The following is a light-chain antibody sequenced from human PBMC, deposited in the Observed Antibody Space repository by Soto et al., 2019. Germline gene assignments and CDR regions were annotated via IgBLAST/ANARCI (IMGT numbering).Light chain of an antibody. V-gene: IGLV2-14*03. CDR3: SSLTTNTTVV. CDR2: EAS. J-gene: IGLJ2*01. CDR1: SSNVGAYKF. Sequence: QSALTQPASVSGSPGQSITISCTGTSSNVGAYKFVSWFQKHPGKAPKLIIYEASYRPSGVSNRFSGSKSGNTASLTILGLRSEDEADYYCSSLTTNTTVVFGGGTKLTVL.